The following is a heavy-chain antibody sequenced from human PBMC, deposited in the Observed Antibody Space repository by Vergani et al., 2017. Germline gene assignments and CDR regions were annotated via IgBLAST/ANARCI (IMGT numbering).Heavy chain of an antibody. J-gene: IGHJ6*02. CDR2: IYYSGST. CDR1: GGSISSGGYY. V-gene: IGHV4-31*03. D-gene: IGHD1-20*01. CDR3: ARDNWNRYYYDYGMDV. Sequence: QVQLQESGPGLVKPSQTLSLTCTVSGGSISSGGYYWSWIRQHPGKGLEWIGYIYYSGSTYYNPSLKSRVTISVDTSKNQFSLKLSSVTAADTAVYYCARDNWNRYYYDYGMDVWGQGTTVTVSS.